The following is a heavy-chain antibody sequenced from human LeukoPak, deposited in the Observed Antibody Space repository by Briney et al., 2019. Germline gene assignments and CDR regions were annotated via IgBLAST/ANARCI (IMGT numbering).Heavy chain of an antibody. CDR2: IHYSGST. V-gene: IGHV4-59*01. D-gene: IGHD2-21*01. Sequence: SETLSLTCTVSGGSISTYYWSWMRQPPGKGLEWIGYIHYSGSTNYNPSLKSRVTISVDTSKNQFSLKLSSVTAADTAVYFCAKGQMWLVSWGQGTLVTVSS. CDR1: GGSISTYY. CDR3: AKGQMWLVS. J-gene: IGHJ4*02.